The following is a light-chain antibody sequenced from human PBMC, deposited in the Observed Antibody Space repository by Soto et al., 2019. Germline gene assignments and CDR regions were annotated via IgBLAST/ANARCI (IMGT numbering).Light chain of an antibody. CDR1: SSDVGAYNY. J-gene: IGLJ2*01. CDR2: EVS. Sequence: QSALTQAASVSGSPGQPITISCTRTSSDVGAYNYVSWYQQHPGKAPKLMIYEVSNRPSGVSNRFSGSKSGNTASLTISGLQAEDEADYYCSSYTSTSTLVVFGGGTKLTVL. CDR3: SSYTSTSTLVV. V-gene: IGLV2-14*01.